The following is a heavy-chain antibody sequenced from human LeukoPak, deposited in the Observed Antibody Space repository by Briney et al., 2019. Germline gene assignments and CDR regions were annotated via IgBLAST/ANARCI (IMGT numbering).Heavy chain of an antibody. D-gene: IGHD2-2*01. CDR2: ISSGSNTI. V-gene: IGHV3-48*01. CDR1: GFTFSSYE. CDR3: ARDSITVSVGAFDI. Sequence: GGSLRLSCAASGFTFSSYEMSWVRQAPGKGLEWVSYISSGSNTIYYADSVKGRFTISRDNSKNTLYLQMGSLRAEDMGVYYCARDSITVSVGAFDIWGQGTMVIVSS. J-gene: IGHJ3*02.